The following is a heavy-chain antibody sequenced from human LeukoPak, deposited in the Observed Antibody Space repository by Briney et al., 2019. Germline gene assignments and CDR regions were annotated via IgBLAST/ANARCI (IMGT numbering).Heavy chain of an antibody. V-gene: IGHV3-7*01. Sequence: GGSLRLSCAASGFTFSSYWMSWVRQAPGKGLEWVANIKQDGSEKHYVDSVKGRFTISRDNAKNSLYLQMNSLRAEDTAVYYCARDGWYYDSSGYPSDAFDIWGQGTMVTVSS. CDR1: GFTFSSYW. D-gene: IGHD3-22*01. J-gene: IGHJ3*02. CDR3: ARDGWYYDSSGYPSDAFDI. CDR2: IKQDGSEK.